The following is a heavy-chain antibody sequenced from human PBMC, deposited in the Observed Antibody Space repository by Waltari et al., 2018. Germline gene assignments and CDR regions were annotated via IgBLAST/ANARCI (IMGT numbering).Heavy chain of an antibody. CDR2: INTLAGKT. J-gene: IGHJ4*02. V-gene: IGHV1-18*01. CDR1: GYTFTTYT. Sequence: QVHLVQSGAELKKPGASVTVSCKASGYTFTTYTITWVRQAPGQGLEWVGWINTLAGKTDDAKNRQGRGTRTADTSASTAYLELSNLGSGESAEYCCGGVGVQAGADYWGEGTLVTVS. D-gene: IGHD3-10*01. CDR3: GGVGVQAGADY.